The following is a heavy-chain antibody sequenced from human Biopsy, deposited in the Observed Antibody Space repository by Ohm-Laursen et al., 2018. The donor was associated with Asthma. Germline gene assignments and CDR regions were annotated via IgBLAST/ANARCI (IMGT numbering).Heavy chain of an antibody. Sequence: SETLSLTCTVSGGSISSSSYYWGWIRQPPGKGLEWIGSIYYNGRTYYNPSLKSRVTISVDTSKKQLSLKLSSVTAADTAVYYCARDGGLTSYPVTFHIWGQGTMVTVSS. D-gene: IGHD2-21*02. V-gene: IGHV4-39*02. CDR1: GGSISSSSYY. CDR2: IYYNGRT. J-gene: IGHJ3*02. CDR3: ARDGGLTSYPVTFHI.